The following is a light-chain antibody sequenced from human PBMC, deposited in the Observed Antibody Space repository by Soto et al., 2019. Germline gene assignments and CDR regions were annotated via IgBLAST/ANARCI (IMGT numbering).Light chain of an antibody. CDR3: QQRSNWPRT. CDR1: QSISDT. Sequence: EIVMTQSPATLSVSPGGRATLSCRASQSISDTLAWYQQKPGQAPRLLIYDASNRATGIPARFSGSGSGTDFTLTISSLEPEDFAVYYCQQRSNWPRTFGGGTKVDIK. CDR2: DAS. J-gene: IGKJ4*01. V-gene: IGKV3-11*01.